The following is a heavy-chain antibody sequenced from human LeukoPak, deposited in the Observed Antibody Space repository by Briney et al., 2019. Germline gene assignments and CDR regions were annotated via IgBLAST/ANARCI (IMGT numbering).Heavy chain of an antibody. CDR1: GYTFTSYY. J-gene: IGHJ6*02. CDR3: ARAVGRRYCSSTSCYANYYYGMGV. D-gene: IGHD2-2*01. CDR2: INPSGGST. Sequence: GASVKVSCKASGYTFTSYYMHWVRQAPGQGLEWMGIINPSGGSTSYAQKFQGRVTMTRDTSTSTGYMELSSLRSEDTAVYYCARAVGRRYCSSTSCYANYYYGMGVWGQGTTVTVSS. V-gene: IGHV1-46*01.